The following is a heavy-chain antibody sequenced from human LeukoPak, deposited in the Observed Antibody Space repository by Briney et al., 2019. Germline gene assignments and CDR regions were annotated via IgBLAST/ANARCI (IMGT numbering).Heavy chain of an antibody. J-gene: IGHJ4*02. CDR3: EVGANYFDY. V-gene: IGHV4-59*12. Sequence: SETLPLTCTVSGGSMSSYYWSWIRQPPGKGLEWIGYIYYSGSTKYNPSLKSRVTISVDTSKNQFSLKLSSVTAADTAVYYCEVGANYFDYWGQGTLVTVSS. D-gene: IGHD1-26*01. CDR1: GGSMSSYY. CDR2: IYYSGST.